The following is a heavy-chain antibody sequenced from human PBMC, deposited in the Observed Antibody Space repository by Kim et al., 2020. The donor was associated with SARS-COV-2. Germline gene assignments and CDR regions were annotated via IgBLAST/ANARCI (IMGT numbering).Heavy chain of an antibody. CDR3: ARAAAMYREQWLGYSRGYYFDY. CDR2: ISSSSSYI. J-gene: IGHJ4*02. CDR1: GFTFSSYS. D-gene: IGHD6-19*01. Sequence: GGSLRLSCAASGFTFSSYSMNWVRQAPGKGLEWVSSISSSSSYIYYADSVKGRFTISRDKAKNSLYLQMNSLRAEDTAVYYCARAAAMYREQWLGYSRGYYFDYWGQGTLVTVSS. V-gene: IGHV3-21*01.